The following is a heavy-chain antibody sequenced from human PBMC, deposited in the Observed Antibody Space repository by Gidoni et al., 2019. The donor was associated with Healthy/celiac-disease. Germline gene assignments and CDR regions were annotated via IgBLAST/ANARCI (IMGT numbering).Heavy chain of an antibody. CDR1: GGSISSGSYY. D-gene: IGHD1-7*01. CDR3: ARVGNHHNWNYWGDYYYYYGMDV. CDR2: IYTSGST. Sequence: QVQLQESGPGLVKPSQTLSLTCTVSGGSISSGSYYWSWIRQPAGKGLEWIGRIYTSGSTNYNPSLKSRVTISVDTSKNQFSLKLSSVTAADTAVYYCARVGNHHNWNYWGDYYYYYGMDVWGQGTTVTVSS. V-gene: IGHV4-61*02. J-gene: IGHJ6*02.